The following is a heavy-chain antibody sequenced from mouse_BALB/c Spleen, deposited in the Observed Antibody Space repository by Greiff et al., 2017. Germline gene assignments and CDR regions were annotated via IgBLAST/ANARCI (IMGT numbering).Heavy chain of an antibody. J-gene: IGHJ3*01. D-gene: IGHD2-3*01. CDR3: ARDRWLLRFFAY. CDR2: ISDGGSYT. CDR1: GFTFSDYY. V-gene: IGHV5-4*02. Sequence: EVQLVESGGGLVKPGGSLKLSCAASGFTFSDYYMYWVRQTPEKRLEWVATISDGGSYTYYPDSVKGRFTISRDNAKNNLYLQMSSLKSEDTAMYYCARDRWLLRFFAYWGQGTLVTVSA.